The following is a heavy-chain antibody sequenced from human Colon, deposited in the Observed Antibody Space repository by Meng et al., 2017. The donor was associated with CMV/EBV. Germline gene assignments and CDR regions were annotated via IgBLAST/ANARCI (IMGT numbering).Heavy chain of an antibody. Sequence: VQLLESGGGLVQPGGSLRLSCAASGLTFSNYAMSWVRLAPGKGLGWVAAMSPDGRNIYYPDSVRGRFTISRDNSKNIVYLQMNSLRPGDTAVYYCAREPSFGDYDYWGQGTLVTVSS. D-gene: IGHD4-17*01. CDR3: AREPSFGDYDY. CDR2: MSPDGRNI. V-gene: IGHV3-30-3*01. CDR1: GLTFSNYA. J-gene: IGHJ4*02.